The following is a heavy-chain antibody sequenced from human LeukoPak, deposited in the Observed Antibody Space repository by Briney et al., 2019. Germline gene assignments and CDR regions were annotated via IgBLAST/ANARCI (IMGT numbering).Heavy chain of an antibody. CDR2: ISPSDST. V-gene: IGHV3-23*01. CDR1: GLTFSNYA. CDR3: ARLGGTNWYNWFDP. D-gene: IGHD1-1*01. Sequence: PGGSLRLSCAASGLTFSNYAMNWVRQAPGKGLEWVSAISPSDSTYYADSVRGRFTISRDNSKNTLYLQMNSLRAEDTAVHYCARLGGTNWYNWFDPWGQGTLVTVSS. J-gene: IGHJ5*02.